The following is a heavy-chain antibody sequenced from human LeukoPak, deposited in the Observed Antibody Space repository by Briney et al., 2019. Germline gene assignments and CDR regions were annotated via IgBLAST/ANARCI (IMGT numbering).Heavy chain of an antibody. CDR2: ISSSSSYI. D-gene: IGHD2-21*02. CDR1: GFTFSSYW. J-gene: IGHJ4*02. Sequence: PGGSLRLSCAASGFTFSSYWMSWVRQAPGKGLEWVSTISSSSSYIYYVDSVKGRFTIPRDNAKNSLYLQMNSLRAEDTAVYYCARNEGKNCGGDCYSYDDYWGQETLVTVSS. CDR3: ARNEGKNCGGDCYSYDDY. V-gene: IGHV3-21*01.